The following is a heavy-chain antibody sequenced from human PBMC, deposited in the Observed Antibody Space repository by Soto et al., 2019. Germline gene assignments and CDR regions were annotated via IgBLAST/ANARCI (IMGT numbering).Heavy chain of an antibody. D-gene: IGHD5-12*01. V-gene: IGHV1-69*01. J-gene: IGHJ6*02. CDR1: GGTFSSYA. CDR3: ARGLQRGYSGYDAQYSSSWYPDLYYYGMDV. Sequence: QVQLVQSGAEVKKPGASVKVSCKASGGTFSSYAISWVRQAPGQGLEWMGGIIPIFGTANYAQKFQGRVTITADEATSTAYIELSSLRSEDTAGYYCARGLQRGYSGYDAQYSSSWYPDLYYYGMDVWGQGTTVTVSS. CDR2: IIPIFGTA.